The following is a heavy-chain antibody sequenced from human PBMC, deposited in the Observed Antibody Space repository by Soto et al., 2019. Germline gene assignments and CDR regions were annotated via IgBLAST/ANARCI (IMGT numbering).Heavy chain of an antibody. V-gene: IGHV1-69*13. D-gene: IGHD3-10*01. Sequence: SVKVSCNASGPTLSRSASSWARHPRGQALEWMGGIFPIFGPASYVQTFQGRITIAADESTSTAYMELSSLRSEDTAVYYCARATGGWGSYYKVQPDVWGQGATDTVFS. J-gene: IGHJ6*01. CDR3: ARATGGWGSYYKVQPDV. CDR2: IFPIFGPA. CDR1: GPTLSRSA.